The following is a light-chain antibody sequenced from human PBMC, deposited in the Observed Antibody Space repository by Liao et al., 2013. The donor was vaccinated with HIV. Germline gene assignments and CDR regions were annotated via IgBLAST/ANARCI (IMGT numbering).Light chain of an antibody. CDR1: NIGSKS. J-gene: IGLJ2*01. CDR3: QAWESSTVV. Sequence: SYELTQPPSVSVAPGKTARITCGGNNIGSKSVHWYQQKPGQAPVLVIYYDSDRPSGIPERFSGSNSGNTATLTISRVEAGDEADYYCQAWESSTVVFGGGTKLTVL. V-gene: IGLV3-21*01. CDR2: YDS.